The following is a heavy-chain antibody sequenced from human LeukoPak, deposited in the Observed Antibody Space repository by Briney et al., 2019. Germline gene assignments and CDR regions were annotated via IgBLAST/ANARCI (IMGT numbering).Heavy chain of an antibody. Sequence: RPSETLSLTCTVSGGSISSTSYYWVWIRQPPGKGLEWIASIYYSGNTYYNPSLKSRVTIFVDTSTNQFSLKLSSVTAADTAVYYCARRRGVAAAGTRSFDLWGRGTLVTDSS. D-gene: IGHD6-13*01. V-gene: IGHV4-39*01. J-gene: IGHJ2*01. CDR3: ARRRGVAAAGTRSFDL. CDR1: GGSISSTSYY. CDR2: IYYSGNT.